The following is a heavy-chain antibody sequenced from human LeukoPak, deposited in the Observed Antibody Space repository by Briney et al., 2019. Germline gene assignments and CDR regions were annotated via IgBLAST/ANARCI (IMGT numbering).Heavy chain of an antibody. CDR2: INWNGGST. V-gene: IGHV3-20*01. D-gene: IGHD3-22*01. J-gene: IGHJ6*02. CDR1: GFTFDDYG. Sequence: GGSLRLSCAASGFTFDDYGMSWVRQAPGKGLEWVSGINWNGGSTGYADSVKGRFTISRDNAKNSLYLQMNSLRAEDTALYHCARDSVVRVRNYYYYGMDVWGQGTTVTVSS. CDR3: ARDSVVRVRNYYYYGMDV.